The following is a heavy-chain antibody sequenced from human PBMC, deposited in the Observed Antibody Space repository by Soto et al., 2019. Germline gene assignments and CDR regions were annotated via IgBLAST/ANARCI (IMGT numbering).Heavy chain of an antibody. V-gene: IGHV3-21*01. CDR3: AIRASYYDSSGYFDY. Sequence: PGGSLRLSCAASGFTFSSYSMNWVRQAPGKGLEWVSCISSSSSYIYYADSVKGRFTISRDNAKNTLYLQMNSLRAEDTAVYYCAIRASYYDSSGYFDYWGQGTLVTVSS. D-gene: IGHD3-22*01. J-gene: IGHJ4*02. CDR2: ISSSSSYI. CDR1: GFTFSSYS.